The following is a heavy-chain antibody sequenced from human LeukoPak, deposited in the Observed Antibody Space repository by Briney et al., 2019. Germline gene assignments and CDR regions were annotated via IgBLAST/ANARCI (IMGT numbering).Heavy chain of an antibody. D-gene: IGHD6-13*01. CDR3: ARLPYSSSWYSYYYGMDV. Sequence: SETLSLTCTVSGGPISSYYWSWIRQPPGKGLEWIGYIYYSGSTNYNPSLKSRVTISVDTSKNQFSLRLSSVTAADTAVYYCARLPYSSSWYSYYYGMDVWGQGTTVTVSS. CDR1: GGPISSYY. CDR2: IYYSGST. J-gene: IGHJ6*02. V-gene: IGHV4-59*08.